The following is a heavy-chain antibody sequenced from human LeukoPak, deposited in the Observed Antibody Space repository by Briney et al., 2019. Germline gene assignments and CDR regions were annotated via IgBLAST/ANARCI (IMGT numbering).Heavy chain of an antibody. V-gene: IGHV3-53*01. CDR3: ARARATMVDY. J-gene: IGHJ4*02. CDR2: IYSGGSA. CDR1: GFTVSSNY. Sequence: PGGSLRLSCAASGFTVSSNYMSWVRQAPGKGLEWVSVIYSGGSAYYADSVKGRLTISRDNSKNTLYLQMNSLRAEDTAVYYCARARATMVDYWGQGTLVTVSS. D-gene: IGHD5-24*01.